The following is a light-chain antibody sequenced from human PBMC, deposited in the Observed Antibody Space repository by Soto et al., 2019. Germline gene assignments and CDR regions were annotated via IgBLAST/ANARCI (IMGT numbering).Light chain of an antibody. CDR3: SSYTSSSAYVV. CDR2: DVS. Sequence: QSALTQPASVSGSPGQSITISCTGTSSDVGGYNYVSWYQQHPGKAPKLMIYDVSNRPSGVSNRFSGSKSGNTASLTISGLQDEEEADYSCSSYTSSSAYVVFGGGTKLTVL. J-gene: IGLJ2*01. V-gene: IGLV2-14*01. CDR1: SSDVGGYNY.